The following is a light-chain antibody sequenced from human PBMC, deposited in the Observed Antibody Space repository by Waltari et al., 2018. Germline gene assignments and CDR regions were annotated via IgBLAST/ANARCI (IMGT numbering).Light chain of an antibody. Sequence: EIVLTQSPGTLSLSPGERATLSCRASQSVSSSYVAWYQQKPGQAPRLLIYGASGRATGIPDSFSGSGSGIDSTLTISRLEPEDFAVYYCHLYGTSPPYTFGQGTKLEIK. V-gene: IGKV3-20*01. CDR3: HLYGTSPPYT. CDR2: GAS. CDR1: QSVSSSY. J-gene: IGKJ2*01.